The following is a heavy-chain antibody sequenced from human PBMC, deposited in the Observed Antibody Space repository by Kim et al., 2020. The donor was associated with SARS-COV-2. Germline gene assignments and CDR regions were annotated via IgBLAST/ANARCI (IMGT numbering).Heavy chain of an antibody. Sequence: GGSLRLSCTTSGFTFTGYAMSWVRQAPGQGLEWVSSIAGSDGTTYYVDSVKGRFTISRDNSTNTLYLQMNSLGAADTAVYYCMKGGWGWIWDHWGQGTRVTVSS. CDR3: MKGGWGWIWDH. CDR2: IAGSDGTT. D-gene: IGHD2-2*03. J-gene: IGHJ4*02. CDR1: GFTFTGYA. V-gene: IGHV3-23*01.